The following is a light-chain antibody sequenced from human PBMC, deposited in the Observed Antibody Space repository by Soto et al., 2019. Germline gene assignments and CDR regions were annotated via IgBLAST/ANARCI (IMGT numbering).Light chain of an antibody. CDR2: EVS. V-gene: IGLV2-14*01. CDR1: RSDVGGYNY. Sequence: QSALTQPASVSGSPGQSITISCTGTRSDVGGYNYVSWYQQHPGKAPKLMIYEVSNRPSGVSNRFSGSKSGNTASLTISGLQAEDEADYYCSSYTRSSTRVFGGGTTLTVL. J-gene: IGLJ3*02. CDR3: SSYTRSSTRV.